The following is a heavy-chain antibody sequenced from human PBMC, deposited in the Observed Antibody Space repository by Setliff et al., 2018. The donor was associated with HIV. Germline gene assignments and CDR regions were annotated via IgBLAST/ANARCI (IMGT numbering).Heavy chain of an antibody. CDR2: ISWNSGSI. Sequence: PGGSLRLSCAASGFTFDDYAMHWVRQAPGKGLEWVSGISWNSGSIGYADSVKGRFTISRDNAKNSLYLQMNSLRAEDTALYYCAKDISSGYDAFDIWGQGTMVTVSS. V-gene: IGHV3-9*01. CDR3: AKDISSGYDAFDI. CDR1: GFTFDDYA. D-gene: IGHD2-15*01. J-gene: IGHJ3*02.